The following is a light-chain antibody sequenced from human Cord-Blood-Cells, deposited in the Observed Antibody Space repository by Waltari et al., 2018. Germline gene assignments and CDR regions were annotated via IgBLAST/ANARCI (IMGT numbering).Light chain of an antibody. Sequence: SYELTQPPSVSVSPGQTARITCSGDELPKTYAYWYQQKPGQAPVLVIYKDSERPSGIPEQFSGSSSGTTVTLTISGVQAEDEADYYCQSADSSGTYVFGTGTKVTVL. CDR1: ELPKTY. V-gene: IGLV3-25*03. CDR2: KDS. CDR3: QSADSSGTYV. J-gene: IGLJ1*01.